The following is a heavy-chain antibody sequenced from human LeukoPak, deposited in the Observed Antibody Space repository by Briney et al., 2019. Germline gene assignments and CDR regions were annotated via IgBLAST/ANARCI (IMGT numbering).Heavy chain of an antibody. D-gene: IGHD1-26*01. CDR3: AKMSGSFLQLLLDY. J-gene: IGHJ4*02. CDR1: GFTFSSYA. CDR2: ISGSGGST. V-gene: IGHV3-23*01. Sequence: GGSLRLSCAASGFTFSSYAMSWVRQAPGKGLEWVSAISGSGGSTYYADSVKGRFTISRDNSKNTLYLQMHSLRAEDTAVYYCAKMSGSFLQLLLDYWGQGTLVTVSS.